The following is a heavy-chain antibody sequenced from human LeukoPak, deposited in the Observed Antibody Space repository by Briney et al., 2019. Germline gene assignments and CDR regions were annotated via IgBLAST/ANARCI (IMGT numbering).Heavy chain of an antibody. CDR3: ARVGGALD. J-gene: IGHJ4*02. D-gene: IGHD2-15*01. CDR2: IYYSGST. Sequence: WVRQPPGKGLEWIGSIYYSGSTYYNPSLKSRVTISVDTSKNQFSLKLSSVTAADTAVYYCARVGGALDWGQGTLVTVSS. V-gene: IGHV4-39*01.